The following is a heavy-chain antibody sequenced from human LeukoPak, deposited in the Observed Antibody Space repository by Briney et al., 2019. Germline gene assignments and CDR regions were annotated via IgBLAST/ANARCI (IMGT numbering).Heavy chain of an antibody. CDR3: ASGIPFCMVRGVINWFDP. D-gene: IGHD3-10*01. V-gene: IGHV4-59*01. CDR1: GSSISSYY. CDR2: IYYSGST. Sequence: SETLSLTCTVSGSSISSYYWSWIRQPPGKGLEWIGYIYYSGSTNYNPSLKSRVTISVDTSKNQFSLKLSSVTAADSAVYYCASGIPFCMVRGVINWFDPWGQGTLVTVSS. J-gene: IGHJ5*02.